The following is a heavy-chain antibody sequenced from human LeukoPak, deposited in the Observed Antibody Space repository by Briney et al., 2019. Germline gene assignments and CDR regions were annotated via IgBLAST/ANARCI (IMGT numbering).Heavy chain of an antibody. CDR3: ARRKLVDGNYGMDV. J-gene: IGHJ6*02. Sequence: SVKVSCKASGGTFISYAISWVRQAPGQGLEWMGGIIPIFGTANYTQKFQGRVTITADESTSTAYLELSSLRSGDTAVYYCARRKLVDGNYGMDVWGQGTTVTVSS. V-gene: IGHV1-69*01. CDR2: IIPIFGTA. CDR1: GGTFISYA. D-gene: IGHD6-13*01.